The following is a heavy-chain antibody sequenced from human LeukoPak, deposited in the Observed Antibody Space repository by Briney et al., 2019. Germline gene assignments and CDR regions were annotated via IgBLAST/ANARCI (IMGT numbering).Heavy chain of an antibody. CDR3: AKHLRATNTYIFYGLDA. D-gene: IGHD2-21*01. CDR2: INYIGDST. J-gene: IGHJ6*02. CDR1: GFSFEDYG. Sequence: GGSLRLSCAVSGFSFEDYGMHWVRQPPGKGLEWVSSINYIGDSTSYADSVKGRFTVSRDNAKNSLYLQMNSLRPEDTALYYCAKHLRATNTYIFYGLDAWGPGTTVTVSS. V-gene: IGHV3-9*01.